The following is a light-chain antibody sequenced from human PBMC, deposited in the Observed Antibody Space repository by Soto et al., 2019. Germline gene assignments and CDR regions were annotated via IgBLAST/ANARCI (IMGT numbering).Light chain of an antibody. CDR1: QSVDTY. CDR2: GAS. V-gene: IGKV3-15*01. J-gene: IGKJ2*01. Sequence: EVVLTQSPATLSVSPGERATLSCTASQSVDTYLAWYQQKPGQAPRPLIYGASNRATGIPARVIGSGSGTEFTLTISSLQTEDCAVYYCQQYDNWPRGTVGQGTKLEI. CDR3: QQYDNWPRGT.